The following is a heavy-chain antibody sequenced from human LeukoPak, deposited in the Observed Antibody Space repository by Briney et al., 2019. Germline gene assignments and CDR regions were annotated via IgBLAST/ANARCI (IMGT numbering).Heavy chain of an antibody. Sequence: SQTLSLTCAISGDSVSSNSAASDWIRQSPSRGLESLGRTYYRSKWCNDYAVSVRSRITVNPDTSKNQFSLQLNSVTPEDTAVYYCVRDPHGRGMDVWGQGTTVTVSS. CDR2: TYYRSKWCN. CDR1: GDSVSSNSAA. D-gene: IGHD4-17*01. J-gene: IGHJ6*02. CDR3: VRDPHGRGMDV. V-gene: IGHV6-1*01.